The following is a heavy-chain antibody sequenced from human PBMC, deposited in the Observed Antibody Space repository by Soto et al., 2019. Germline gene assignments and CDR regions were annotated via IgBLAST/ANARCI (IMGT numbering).Heavy chain of an antibody. CDR2: MNPNSGKT. J-gene: IGHJ6*03. Sequence: ASVKVSCKASGYTFTSYDINWVRQATGQGLEWMGWMNPNSGKTGYAQKNQGRENMTRNNSISTTYMKLSSMRSEDTALYYFARLYGSGIPNYYYYYMDVWGKGTTVTVS. CDR3: ARLYGSGIPNYYYYYMDV. D-gene: IGHD3-10*01. V-gene: IGHV1-8*01. CDR1: GYTFTSYD.